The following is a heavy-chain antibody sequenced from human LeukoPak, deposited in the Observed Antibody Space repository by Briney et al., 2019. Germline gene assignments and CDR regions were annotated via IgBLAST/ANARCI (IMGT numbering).Heavy chain of an antibody. CDR2: ISSGSGTI. Sequence: GGSLRLSCAASGFTFSSYSMKWVRQAPGKGLEGLSFISSGSGTIYYADSVKGRFTISRDNAKNSLFLHMNSLRDEDTAVYYCARITGSGYYYFDYWGQGTLVTVSS. J-gene: IGHJ4*02. CDR1: GFTFSSYS. D-gene: IGHD3-22*01. CDR3: ARITGSGYYYFDY. V-gene: IGHV3-48*02.